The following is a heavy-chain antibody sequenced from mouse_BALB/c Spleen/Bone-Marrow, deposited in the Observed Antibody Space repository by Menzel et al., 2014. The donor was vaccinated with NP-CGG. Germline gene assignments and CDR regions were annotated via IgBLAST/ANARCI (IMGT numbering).Heavy chain of an antibody. CDR1: GFTFSDYG. Sequence: EVKLVESGGGLEQTGGSRKLSCAASGFTFSDYGMAWVRQAPGKGPEWVAFISNLAYSISYADTVTGRFTISRENVKNTLYLEMSSLRSEDTAMYYCARDLDGTGVFDYWGQGTTLTVSS. CDR2: ISNLAYSI. CDR3: ARDLDGTGVFDY. V-gene: IGHV5-15*02. D-gene: IGHD4-1*01. J-gene: IGHJ2*01.